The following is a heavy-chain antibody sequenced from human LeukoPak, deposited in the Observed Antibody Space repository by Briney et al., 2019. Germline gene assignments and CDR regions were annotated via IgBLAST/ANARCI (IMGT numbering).Heavy chain of an antibody. D-gene: IGHD1-26*01. CDR3: AREASGTFFN. V-gene: IGHV4-59*01. CDR2: IHFGGST. Sequence: SETLSLTCSVSRGSISSDSWTWIRQPPGKTLEWVGKIHFGGSTNYNPSLRGRVTISVDNSRKYFSLRLTSVTSADTAVYYCAREASGTFFNWGQGTPVSVSS. CDR1: RGSISSDS. J-gene: IGHJ4*02.